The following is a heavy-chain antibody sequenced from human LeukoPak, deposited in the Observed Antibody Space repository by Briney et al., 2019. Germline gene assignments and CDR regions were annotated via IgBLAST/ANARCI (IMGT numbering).Heavy chain of an antibody. CDR2: IYTSGST. CDR3: AREADFTIFGVVNSFDY. CDR1: GGSISSGSYY. D-gene: IGHD3-3*01. V-gene: IGHV4-61*02. Sequence: SETLSLTCTVSGGSISSGSYYWSWIRQPAGKGLEWIGRIYTSGSTNYNPSLKSRVTISVGTSKNQFSLKLSSVTAADTAVYYCAREADFTIFGVVNSFDYWGQGTLVTVSS. J-gene: IGHJ4*02.